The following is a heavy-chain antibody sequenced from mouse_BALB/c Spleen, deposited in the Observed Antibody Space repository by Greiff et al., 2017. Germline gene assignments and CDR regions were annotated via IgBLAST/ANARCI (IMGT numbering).Heavy chain of an antibody. CDR3: ARDDGNYPAWFAY. CDR2: IYYSGTI. D-gene: IGHD2-1*01. V-gene: IGHV3-5*02. CDR1: GISITTGNYR. Sequence: ESGPGLVKPSQTVSLTCTVTGISITTGNYRWSWIRQFPGNKLEWIGYIYYSGTITYNPSLTSRTTITRDTSKNQFFLEMNSLTAEDTATYYCARDDGNYPAWFAYWGQGTLVTVSA. J-gene: IGHJ3*01.